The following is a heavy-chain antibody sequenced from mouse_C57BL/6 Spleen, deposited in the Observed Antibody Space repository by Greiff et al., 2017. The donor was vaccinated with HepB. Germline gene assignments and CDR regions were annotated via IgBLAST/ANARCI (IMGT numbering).Heavy chain of an antibody. V-gene: IGHV3-6*01. CDR2: ISYDGSN. CDR3: AEDGYYVGYRYFDV. Sequence: DVQLVESGPGLVKPSQSLSLTCSVTGYSITSGYYWNWIRQFPGNKLEWMGYISYDGSNNYNPSLKNRISITRDTSKKQFFLKLNSVTTEDTATYYCAEDGYYVGYRYFDVWGTRTTVTVSS. CDR1: GYSITSGYY. J-gene: IGHJ1*03. D-gene: IGHD2-3*01.